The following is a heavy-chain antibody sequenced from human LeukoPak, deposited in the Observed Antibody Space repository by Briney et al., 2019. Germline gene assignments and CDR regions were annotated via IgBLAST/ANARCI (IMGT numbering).Heavy chain of an antibody. CDR1: GFTFSNYA. CDR3: AKGVLPSDWVLRYFDWLTYFDY. CDR2: ISGGGGST. D-gene: IGHD3-9*01. V-gene: IGHV3-23*01. Sequence: GGSLRLSCAASGFTFSNYAMSWVRQAPGKGLEWVSSISGGGGSTTYADSVRGRFTISRDNPKNTLYLQMNSLRAEDTAVYYCAKGVLPSDWVLRYFDWLTYFDYWGQGTLVTVSS. J-gene: IGHJ4*02.